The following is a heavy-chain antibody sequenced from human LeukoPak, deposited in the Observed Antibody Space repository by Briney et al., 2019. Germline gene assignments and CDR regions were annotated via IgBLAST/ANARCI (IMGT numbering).Heavy chain of an antibody. V-gene: IGHV4-34*01. D-gene: IGHD3-10*01. CDR3: ARKRKVLLWFGELLWYFDY. J-gene: IGHJ4*02. CDR2: INHGGST. Sequence: SETLSLTCAVYGGSFSGYYWSWIRQPPGEGLEWIGEINHGGSTNYNPSLKSRVTISVDTSKNQFSLKLSSVTAADTAVYYCARKRKVLLWFGELLWYFDYWGQGTLVTVSS. CDR1: GGSFSGYY.